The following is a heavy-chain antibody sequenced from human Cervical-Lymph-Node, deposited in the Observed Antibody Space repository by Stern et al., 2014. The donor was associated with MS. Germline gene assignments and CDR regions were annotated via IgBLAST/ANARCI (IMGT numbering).Heavy chain of an antibody. CDR3: AKEGILVASFDY. CDR1: GFTFSSYA. D-gene: IGHD6-19*01. V-gene: IGHV3-23*04. J-gene: IGHJ4*02. CDR2: ISGSGDST. Sequence: EVQLVESGGSLVQPGGSLRLSCAASGFTFSSYAMSWVRQAPGKGLGWVSAISGSGDSTYYADSVKGRFPISRDNSKNTLYLQMNSLRADDTAVYYCAKEGILVASFDYWGQGTLVTVSS.